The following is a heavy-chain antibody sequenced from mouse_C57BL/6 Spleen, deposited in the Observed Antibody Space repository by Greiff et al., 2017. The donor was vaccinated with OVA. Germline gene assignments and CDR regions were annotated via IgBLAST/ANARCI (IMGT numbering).Heavy chain of an antibody. J-gene: IGHJ3*01. D-gene: IGHD2-3*01. CDR2: ISSGSSTI. CDR1: GFTFSDYG. CDR3: ATPLYDGYYLAWFAY. V-gene: IGHV5-17*01. Sequence: EVQLVESGGGLVKPGGSLKLSCAASGFTFSDYGMHWVRKAPEKGLEWVAYISSGSSTIYYADTVKGRFTISRDNAKNTLFLQMTSLRSEDTAMYYCATPLYDGYYLAWFAYGVQGTLVTVAA.